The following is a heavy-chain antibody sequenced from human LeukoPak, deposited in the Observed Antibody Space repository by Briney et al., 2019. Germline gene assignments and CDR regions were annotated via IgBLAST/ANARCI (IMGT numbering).Heavy chain of an antibody. CDR3: ARGYDILTGIGEDMDV. J-gene: IGHJ6*03. CDR2: INPKSGGT. Sequence: ASVKVSCKASGYTFTGYYMHWVRQAPGQGLEWMGWINPKSGGTNYAQKFQGRVTMTRDTSISTAYMELSRLRSDDTAVYYCARGYDILTGIGEDMDVWGKGTTVTISS. D-gene: IGHD3-9*01. V-gene: IGHV1-2*02. CDR1: GYTFTGYY.